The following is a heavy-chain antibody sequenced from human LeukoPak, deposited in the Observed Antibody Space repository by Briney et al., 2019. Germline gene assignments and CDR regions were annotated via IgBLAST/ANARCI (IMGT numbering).Heavy chain of an antibody. J-gene: IGHJ2*01. D-gene: IGHD3-10*01. V-gene: IGHV4-30-2*01. CDR1: GGSISSGGHS. CDR2: IYHSGST. Sequence: SQTLSLTCAVSGGSISSGGHSWSWIRQPPGKGLEWIGYIYHSGSTYYNPSLKSRVTISVYRSKNQFSLKLSSVTAADTAVYYCARDSPGVYWYFDLWGRGTLVTVSS. CDR3: ARDSPGVYWYFDL.